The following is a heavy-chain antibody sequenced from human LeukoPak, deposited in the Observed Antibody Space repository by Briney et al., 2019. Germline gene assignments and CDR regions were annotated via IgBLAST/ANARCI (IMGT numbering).Heavy chain of an antibody. V-gene: IGHV1-8*01. D-gene: IGHD6-13*01. CDR1: GYTFTSYD. Sequence: ASVKVSCKASGYTFTSYDINWVRQATGQGLEWMGWMNPNSGNTGYAQKFQGRVTMTRNTSISTAYMELSSLRAEDTAVYYCARGEVAAAGNFDYWGQGTLVTVSS. CDR3: ARGEVAAAGNFDY. CDR2: MNPNSGNT. J-gene: IGHJ4*02.